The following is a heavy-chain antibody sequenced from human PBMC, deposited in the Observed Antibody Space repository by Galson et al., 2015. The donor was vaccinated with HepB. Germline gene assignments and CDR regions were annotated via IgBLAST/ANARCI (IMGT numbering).Heavy chain of an antibody. CDR2: IWSNRVTQ. J-gene: IGHJ4*02. CDR1: GFSFSTYG. Sequence: SLRLSCAASGFSFSTYGMHWVRQAPGKGLEWVAVIWSNRVTQYYADSVKGRFTISRDNSRNMLFLQLDSLRAEDTAVYYCASGSATTVTKYYLDYWGQGTLVTVSS. D-gene: IGHD4-17*01. CDR3: ASGSATTVTKYYLDY. V-gene: IGHV3-33*01.